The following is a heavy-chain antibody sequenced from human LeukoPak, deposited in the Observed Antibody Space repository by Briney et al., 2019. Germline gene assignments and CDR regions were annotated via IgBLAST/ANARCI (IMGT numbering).Heavy chain of an antibody. CDR2: IKEDGSVI. D-gene: IGHD6-13*01. J-gene: IGHJ4*02. V-gene: IGHV3-7*01. CDR3: VRIGYSSSSLDY. CDR1: GFTFSNYW. Sequence: GGSLRLSCAASGFTFSNYWMTWVRQAPGKGLEWVANIKEDGSVIYYVDSLKGRFTISRDNPKRSVHLQMNSLRPEDTAVYYCVRIGYSSSSLDYWGQGTLVTVSS.